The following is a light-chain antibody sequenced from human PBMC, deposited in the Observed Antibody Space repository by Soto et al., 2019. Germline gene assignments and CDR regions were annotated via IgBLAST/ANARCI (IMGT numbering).Light chain of an antibody. Sequence: QSALTQPPSESRSPGQSVAISCSGTSSDVGGYNYVSWYQQHPGKAPKLMIYDVNKRPSGVPDRFSGSKSGNTASLTVSGLQAEDEADYYCISYAGSNKPAFGGGTKLTFL. CDR3: ISYAGSNKPA. J-gene: IGLJ2*01. V-gene: IGLV2-8*01. CDR1: SSDVGGYNY. CDR2: DVN.